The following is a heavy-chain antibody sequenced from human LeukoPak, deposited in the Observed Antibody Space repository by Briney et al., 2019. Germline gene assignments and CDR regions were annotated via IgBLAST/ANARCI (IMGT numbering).Heavy chain of an antibody. CDR3: AKTPSPYSSSSRGYFDY. CDR1: GFTFSSYG. V-gene: IGHV3-23*01. D-gene: IGHD6-6*01. J-gene: IGHJ4*02. Sequence: GGSLRLSCAASGFTFSSYGMSWVRQAPGKGLEWVSAISGSGGSTYYADSVKGRFTISRGNSKNTLYLQMNSLRAEDTAVYYCAKTPSPYSSSSRGYFDYWGQGTLVTVS. CDR2: ISGSGGST.